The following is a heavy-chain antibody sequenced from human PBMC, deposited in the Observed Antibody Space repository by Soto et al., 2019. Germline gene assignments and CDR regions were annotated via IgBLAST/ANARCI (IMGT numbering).Heavy chain of an antibody. V-gene: IGHV3-21*01. CDR3: AKARAGSGSGSFDY. CDR2: ISSSSSYI. Sequence: PGGSLRLSCAASGFTFSSYSMNWVRQAPGKGLEWVSSISSSSSYIYYADSVKGRFTISRDNAKNSLYLQMNSLRAEDTAVYYCAKARAGSGSGSFDYWGQGTLVTVSS. CDR1: GFTFSSYS. D-gene: IGHD3-10*01. J-gene: IGHJ4*02.